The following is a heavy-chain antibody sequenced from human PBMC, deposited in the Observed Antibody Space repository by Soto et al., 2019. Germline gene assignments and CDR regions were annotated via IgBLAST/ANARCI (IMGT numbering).Heavy chain of an antibody. J-gene: IGHJ6*02. CDR3: ARETTAAATPDYGMDV. CDR1: GGTFSSYA. Sequence: QVQLVQSGAEVKKPGSSVKVSCKASGGTFSSYAISWVRQAPGQGLEWMGGIIPIFGTANYAQKFQGRVTITADESTSTAYMELSSLRSEDTAVYYWARETTAAATPDYGMDVWGQGTTVTVSS. V-gene: IGHV1-69*01. CDR2: IIPIFGTA. D-gene: IGHD6-13*01.